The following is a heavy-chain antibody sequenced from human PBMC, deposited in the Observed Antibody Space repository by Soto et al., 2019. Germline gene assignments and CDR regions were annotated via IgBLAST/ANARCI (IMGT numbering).Heavy chain of an antibody. V-gene: IGHV3-48*01. J-gene: IGHJ3*02. D-gene: IGHD4-17*01. Sequence: PGGSLRLSCAASGSTFSSYSMNWVRQAPGKGLEWVSYISSSTIYYADSVKGRFTISRDNAKNSLYLQMNSLRAEDTAVYYCAGFLYGDYEGGLDAFDIWGQGTMVTVSS. CDR3: AGFLYGDYEGGLDAFDI. CDR1: GSTFSSYS. CDR2: ISSSTI.